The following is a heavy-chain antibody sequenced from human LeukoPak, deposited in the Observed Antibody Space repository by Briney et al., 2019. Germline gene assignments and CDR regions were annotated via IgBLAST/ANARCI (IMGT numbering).Heavy chain of an antibody. CDR1: GFTFSDYH. V-gene: IGHV3-11*04. CDR3: AKDPGDSSGWEHFDY. D-gene: IGHD6-19*01. J-gene: IGHJ4*02. Sequence: GGSLRLSCVVSGFTFSDYHMSWIRQAPGKGLEWVSYISRDNSTTYYADSVKGRFTVSRDNAKDSLYLQMNSLRAEDTAVYYCAKDPGDSSGWEHFDYWGQGTLVTVSS. CDR2: ISRDNSTT.